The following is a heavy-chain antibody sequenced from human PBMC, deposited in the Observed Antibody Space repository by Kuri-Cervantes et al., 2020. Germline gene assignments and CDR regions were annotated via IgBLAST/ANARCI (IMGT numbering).Heavy chain of an antibody. Sequence: GESLKISCAASGFTFSSYSMNWVRQAPGKGLEWVSSISSSSSYIYYADSVKGRFTISRDNAKNSLYLQMNSLRAEDTAVYYCARGPGVGVAGDYWGQGTLVTVSS. CDR1: GFTFSSYS. D-gene: IGHD2-15*01. CDR3: ARGPGVGVAGDY. J-gene: IGHJ4*02. CDR2: ISSSSSYI. V-gene: IGHV3-21*01.